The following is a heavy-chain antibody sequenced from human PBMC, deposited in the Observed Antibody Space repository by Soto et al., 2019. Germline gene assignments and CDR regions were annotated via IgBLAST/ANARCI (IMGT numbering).Heavy chain of an antibody. CDR1: GFTFSGSA. J-gene: IGHJ4*02. CDR3: TRGYGDYVRDY. V-gene: IGHV3-73*01. CDR2: IRSKANNYAT. D-gene: IGHD4-17*01. Sequence: EVQLVESGGGLVQPGESLKLSCAVSGFTFSGSAMHWVRQASGKGLEWVGRIRSKANNYATAYAASVKGRFTISRDDSKNTAYLQMNSLKSEDTVVYYCTRGYGDYVRDYWGQGTLVTVSS.